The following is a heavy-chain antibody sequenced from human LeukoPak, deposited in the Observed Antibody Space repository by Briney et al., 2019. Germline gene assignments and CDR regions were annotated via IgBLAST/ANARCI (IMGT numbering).Heavy chain of an antibody. V-gene: IGHV1-69*13. D-gene: IGHD3-10*01. CDR2: IIPIFGTA. CDR3: VSKGVKGVFDY. Sequence: SVKVSCKASGGTFSSYAISWVRQAPGQGLEWMGGIIPIFGTANYAQKFQGRVTITADESTSTAYMELSSLRSEDTAVYYCVSKGVKGVFDYWGQGTLVTVSS. CDR1: GGTFSSYA. J-gene: IGHJ4*02.